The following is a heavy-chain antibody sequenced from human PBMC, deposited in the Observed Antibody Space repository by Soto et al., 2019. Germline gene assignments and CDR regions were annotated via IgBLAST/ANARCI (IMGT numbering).Heavy chain of an antibody. CDR1: GYSFTSYW. CDR2: XYXXDXXX. V-gene: IGHV5-51*01. CDR3: ARAYGGFDNGLDV. Sequence: PGESLKISCKGSGYSFTSYWICWVRQMPGKGLEXMGXXYXXDXXXXXSXXXQGQVTISVDMSKNQFSLKLSSVIAAETAVYYCARAYGGFDNGLDVWGQGTAVTVSS. D-gene: IGHD5-12*01. J-gene: IGHJ6*02.